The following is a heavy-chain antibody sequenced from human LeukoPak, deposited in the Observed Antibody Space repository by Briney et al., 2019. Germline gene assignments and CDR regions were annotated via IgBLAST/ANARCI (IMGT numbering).Heavy chain of an antibody. CDR3: ARDRRVLIDY. D-gene: IGHD3-9*01. Sequence: ASVKVSCKASGYTFTGYYMHWVRQAPGQGLEWMGRINPNSGGTNYAQKFQGRVTMTRGTSISTAYMELSGLRSDDTAVYYCARDRRVLIDYWGQGTLVTVSS. J-gene: IGHJ4*02. CDR1: GYTFTGYY. CDR2: INPNSGGT. V-gene: IGHV1-2*06.